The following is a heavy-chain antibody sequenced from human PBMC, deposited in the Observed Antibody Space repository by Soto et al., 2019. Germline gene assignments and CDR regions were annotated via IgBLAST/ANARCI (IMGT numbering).Heavy chain of an antibody. CDR2: INAGNGNT. CDR1: GYTFTSYA. V-gene: IGHV1-3*01. J-gene: IGHJ5*02. Sequence: ASVKVSCKASGYTFTSYAMHWVRQAPGQRLEWMGWINAGNGNTKYSQKFQGRVTITRDTSASTAYMELRSLRSEGTAVYYCARYSSGWWGDNWFDPWGQGTLVTVSS. D-gene: IGHD6-19*01. CDR3: ARYSSGWWGDNWFDP.